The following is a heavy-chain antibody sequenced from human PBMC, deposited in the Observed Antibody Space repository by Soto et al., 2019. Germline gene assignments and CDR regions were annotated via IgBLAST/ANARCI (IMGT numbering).Heavy chain of an antibody. D-gene: IGHD6-6*01. J-gene: IGHJ6*02. CDR2: IIPIFGTA. Sequence: SVKVSCKASGGTFSSYAISWVRQAPGQGLEWMGGIIPIFGTANYAQKFQGRVTITADESTSTAYMELSSLRSEDTAVYYCARARYSSSSGFSGSYYCYGMDVWGQGTTVTVSS. CDR1: GGTFSSYA. V-gene: IGHV1-69*13. CDR3: ARARYSSSSGFSGSYYCYGMDV.